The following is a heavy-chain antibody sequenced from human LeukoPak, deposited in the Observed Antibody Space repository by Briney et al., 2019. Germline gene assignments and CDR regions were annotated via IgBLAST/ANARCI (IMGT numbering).Heavy chain of an antibody. Sequence: SVKVSCKASGGTFSSYAISWVRQAPGQGLEWMGGIIPIFGTANYAQKFQGRVTITADESTSTAYMELSSLRSEDTAVYYCARGSSWYGDWFDPWGQGTLVTVSS. CDR3: ARGSSWYGDWFDP. V-gene: IGHV1-69*01. CDR1: GGTFSSYA. J-gene: IGHJ5*02. CDR2: IIPIFGTA. D-gene: IGHD6-13*01.